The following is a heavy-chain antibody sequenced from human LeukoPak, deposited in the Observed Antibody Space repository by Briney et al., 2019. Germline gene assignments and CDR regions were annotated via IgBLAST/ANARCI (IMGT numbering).Heavy chain of an antibody. CDR2: IYHSGST. CDR3: ARTYYYDSSGYYPDAFDI. CDR1: GGSISSSSYY. V-gene: IGHV4-39*01. Sequence: SETLSLTCTVSGGSISSSSYYWGWIRQPPGKGLEWIGSIYHSGSTYYNPSLKSRVTISVDTSKNQFSLKLSSVTAADTAVYYCARTYYYDSSGYYPDAFDIWGQGTMVTVSS. J-gene: IGHJ3*02. D-gene: IGHD3-22*01.